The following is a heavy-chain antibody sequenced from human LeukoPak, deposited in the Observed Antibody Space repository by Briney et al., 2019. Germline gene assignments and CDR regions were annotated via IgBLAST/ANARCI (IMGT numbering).Heavy chain of an antibody. CDR1: GFTFSSYW. CDR3: ARDVGYVGVVIIGGFDY. D-gene: IGHD3-3*01. Sequence: PGGSLRLSCAASGFTFSSYWMSWVRQAPGKGLEWVANIKQDGSEKYYVDSVKGRFTISRDNAKNSLYLQMNSLRAEDTAVYYCARDVGYVGVVIIGGFDYWGQGTLVTVSS. V-gene: IGHV3-7*01. CDR2: IKQDGSEK. J-gene: IGHJ4*02.